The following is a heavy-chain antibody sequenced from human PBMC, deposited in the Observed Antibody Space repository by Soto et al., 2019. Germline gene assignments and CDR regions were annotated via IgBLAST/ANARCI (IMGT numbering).Heavy chain of an antibody. CDR1: GYIFTKYG. J-gene: IGHJ5*02. Sequence: TVRVSCKAQGYIFTKYGIGWVRQAPGHGLEWMGLINVYNGDRKVAQKFQDRVSMTTDTATDTAYMELKSLRSGDTAVYYCARLQLGGDRMLNWFDPWGQGTLVTVSS. CDR2: INVYNGDR. CDR3: ARLQLGGDRMLNWFDP. D-gene: IGHD2-21*02. V-gene: IGHV1-18*01.